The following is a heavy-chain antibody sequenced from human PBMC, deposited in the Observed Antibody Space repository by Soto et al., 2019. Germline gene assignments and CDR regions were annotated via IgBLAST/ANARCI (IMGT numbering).Heavy chain of an antibody. CDR1: GDSVSSNRAA. V-gene: IGHV6-1*01. Sequence: SQTLSLTCAISGDSVSSNRAAWNWIRQSPSRGLEWLGRTYYRSKWYNDYTVSVKSRITINPDTSKNQYSLQLNSVTPEDTALYYCARAGSGYDWSYYYMDVWGKGTTVTVSS. CDR3: ARAGSGYDWSYYYMDV. CDR2: TYYRSKWYN. J-gene: IGHJ6*03. D-gene: IGHD5-12*01.